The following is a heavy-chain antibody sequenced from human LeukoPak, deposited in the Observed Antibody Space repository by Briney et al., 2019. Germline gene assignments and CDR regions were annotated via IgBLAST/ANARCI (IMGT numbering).Heavy chain of an antibody. J-gene: IGHJ3*02. CDR3: ARAGAAAGTRDAFDI. CDR2: IYHSGST. V-gene: IGHV4-4*02. D-gene: IGHD6-13*01. CDR1: GGSISSSNW. Sequence: PSETLSLTCAVSGGSISSSNWWSWVRQPPGKGLEWIGEIYHSGSTNYNPSLKSRVTISVDKSKNQFSLKLSSVTAADTAVYYCARAGAAAGTRDAFDIWGQGTMVTVSS.